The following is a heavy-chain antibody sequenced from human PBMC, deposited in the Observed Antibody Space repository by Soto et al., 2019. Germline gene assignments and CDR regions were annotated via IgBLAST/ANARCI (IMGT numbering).Heavy chain of an antibody. CDR1: GFSLSTNGVG. J-gene: IGHJ4*02. D-gene: IGHD1-26*01. CDR2: IYWDGDK. Sequence: QITLKESGPTLVKPTQTLTLTCTFSGFSLSTNGVGVGWIRQPPGKALEWLALIYWDGDKRYRPSLRRRLTMTKDTAKDQLLLTEAVMAPVDTATSYCTRQRDGTAELDCRSQGTLVTVAS. CDR3: TRQRDGTAELDC. V-gene: IGHV2-5*02.